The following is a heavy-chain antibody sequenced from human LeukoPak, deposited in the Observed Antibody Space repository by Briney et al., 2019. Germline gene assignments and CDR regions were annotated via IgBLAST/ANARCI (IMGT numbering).Heavy chain of an antibody. D-gene: IGHD4-17*01. CDR1: GFTVSSNS. CDR2: IYSGGNT. Sequence: GGSLRLSCTVSGFTVSSNSMSWVRQAPEKGLEWASFIYSGGNTLYSDSVKGRFTISRDNSKNTLYLQMNSLRAEDTAVYYCARRAGEYSHPYDYWGQGTLVTVSS. V-gene: IGHV3-53*01. CDR3: ARRAGEYSHPYDY. J-gene: IGHJ4*02.